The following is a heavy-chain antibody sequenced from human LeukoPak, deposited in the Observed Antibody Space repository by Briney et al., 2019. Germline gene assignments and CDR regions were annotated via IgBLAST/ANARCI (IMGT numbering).Heavy chain of an antibody. V-gene: IGHV4-34*01. Sequence: SETLSLTCTVSGGSISSYYWSWIRQPPGKGLEWIGEINHSGSTNYNSSLKSRVTISVDTSKNQFSLKVSSVTAADTAVYYCAHFMGGSFDFWGQGTMVTVSS. CDR1: GGSISSYY. J-gene: IGHJ3*01. CDR2: INHSGST. CDR3: AHFMGGSFDF. D-gene: IGHD1-26*01.